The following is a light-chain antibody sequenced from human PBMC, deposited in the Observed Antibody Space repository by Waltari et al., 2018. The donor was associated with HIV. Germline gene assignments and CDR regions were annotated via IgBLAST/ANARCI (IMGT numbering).Light chain of an antibody. V-gene: IGLV2-14*03. Sequence: QSALTQPASVSGSPGQSTTIPCTGTTSDVRGYGFASWFQQHPGKAPHLLIYDVTSRPSGTSDRVSGSKSGATASLTISGLQAEDEADYYCSSYATNTTVIFGGGTKVTVL. CDR1: TSDVRGYGF. CDR3: SSYATNTTVI. J-gene: IGLJ2*01. CDR2: DVT.